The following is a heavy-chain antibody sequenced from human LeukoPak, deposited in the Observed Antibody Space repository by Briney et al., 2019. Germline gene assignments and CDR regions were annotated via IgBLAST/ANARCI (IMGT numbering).Heavy chain of an antibody. CDR3: ARDSLWDGRTTPFDY. CDR1: GFSFSSYS. D-gene: IGHD3-16*01. V-gene: IGHV3-21*01. J-gene: IGHJ4*02. CDR2: ISSSSSYI. Sequence: PSGALRLSCAASGFSFSSYSMNWVRQAPGKGLEWVSSISSSSSYIYYAASVKGRFTISRDNAKNSLYLQMNTLSAEDTAVYYCARDSLWDGRTTPFDYWGQGTLVTVSS.